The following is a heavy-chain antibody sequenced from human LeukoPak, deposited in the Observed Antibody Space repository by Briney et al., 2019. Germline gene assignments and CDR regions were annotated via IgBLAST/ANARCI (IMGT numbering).Heavy chain of an antibody. CDR3: ASMYAGGYSYGYEFDY. CDR2: IYTSGST. D-gene: IGHD5-18*01. V-gene: IGHV4-61*02. J-gene: IGHJ4*02. Sequence: SQTLSLTCTVSGGSISSGSYYWSWIRQPAGKGLEWIGRIYTSGSTNYNPSLKSRVTISVDTSKNQFSLKLSSVTAADTAVYYCASMYAGGYSYGYEFDYWGRGTLVTVSS. CDR1: GGSISSGSYY.